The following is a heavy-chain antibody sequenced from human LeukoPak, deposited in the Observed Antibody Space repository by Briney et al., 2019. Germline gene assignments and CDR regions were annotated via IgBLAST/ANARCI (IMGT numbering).Heavy chain of an antibody. J-gene: IGHJ4*02. D-gene: IGHD3-9*01. Sequence: GGSLRLSCAASGFTFNSYAMYWVRQAPGKGLEWVSAISGSGGSTYYADSVKGRITISRDNCKNSLYLQMNSLRAEDTAVYYCANASRYFGTYYFDYLGQGPLVTVSS. CDR1: GFTFNSYA. V-gene: IGHV3-23*01. CDR2: ISGSGGST. CDR3: ANASRYFGTYYFDY.